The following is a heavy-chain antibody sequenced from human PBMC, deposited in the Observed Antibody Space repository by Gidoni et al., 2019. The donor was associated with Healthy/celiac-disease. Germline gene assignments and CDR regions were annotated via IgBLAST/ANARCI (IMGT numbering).Heavy chain of an antibody. D-gene: IGHD2-2*03. V-gene: IGHV3-30*18. CDR3: AKSLDIVVVPAADYCMDV. CDR2: KSYDGRNK. J-gene: IGHJ6*02. Sequence: QVQLVESGGGVVQPGRSLILHCAASGFTFTSYGMHWVRQALGKGLEWVGVKSYDGRNKYYADSVKGRIIIARDNSKNTLYLQMNSLRAEDTGVYYCAKSLDIVVVPAADYCMDVWGQGTTVTVSS. CDR1: GFTFTSYG.